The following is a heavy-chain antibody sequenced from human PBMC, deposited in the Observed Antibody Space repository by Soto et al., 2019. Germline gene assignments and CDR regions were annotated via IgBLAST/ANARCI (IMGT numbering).Heavy chain of an antibody. Sequence: ASVKVSCKASGYTFTSYGISWVRQAPGQGLEWMGWISAYNGDTNYAQKLQGRVTMTTDTSTSTAYMELRSLRSDDTAVYYCARDYYDSSGYEGYYYGIDLWGEGITVTVSS. CDR3: ARDYYDSSGYEGYYYGIDL. CDR1: GYTFTSYG. J-gene: IGHJ6*04. D-gene: IGHD3-22*01. V-gene: IGHV1-18*04. CDR2: ISAYNGDT.